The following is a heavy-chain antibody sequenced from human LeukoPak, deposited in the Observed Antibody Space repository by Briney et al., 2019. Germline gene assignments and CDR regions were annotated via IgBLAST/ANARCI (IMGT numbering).Heavy chain of an antibody. Sequence: RASVKVSCKASGGTFSSYAISWVRQAPGQGLEWMGGIIPIFGTANYAQKFQGRVTITTDESTSTAYMELSSLRSEDTAVYYCAGTEYYYDSSGYPYYFDYWGQGTLVTVSS. J-gene: IGHJ4*02. V-gene: IGHV1-69*05. CDR3: AGTEYYYDSSGYPYYFDY. CDR1: GGTFSSYA. CDR2: IIPIFGTA. D-gene: IGHD3-22*01.